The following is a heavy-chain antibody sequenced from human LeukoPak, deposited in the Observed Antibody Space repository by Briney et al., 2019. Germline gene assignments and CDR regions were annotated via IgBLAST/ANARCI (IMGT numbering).Heavy chain of an antibody. D-gene: IGHD6-13*01. CDR3: ARWGSSWYIDY. J-gene: IGHJ4*02. V-gene: IGHV1-2*02. CDR1: GYTFTGYY. CDR2: INPNSGGT. Sequence: GASVKVSCKASGYTFTGYYMHWVRQAPGQGLEWMGWINPNSGGTNYAQKFQGRVTITRNTSISTAYMELSSLRSEDTAVYYCARWGSSWYIDYWGQGTLVTVSS.